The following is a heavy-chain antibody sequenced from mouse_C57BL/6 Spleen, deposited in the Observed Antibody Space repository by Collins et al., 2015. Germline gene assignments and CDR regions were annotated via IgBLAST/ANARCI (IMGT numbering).Heavy chain of an antibody. V-gene: IGHV5-4*02. CDR1: GFTFSDSY. Sequence: EVQLVESGGGLVKPGGSLKLSCAASGFTFSDSYMYWVRQTPEKRLEWVATISDGGSYTYYPDSVKGRFTISRDNAKNNLYLQMSSLKSGDTAMYYCARRDDEGFAYWGQGTLVTVSA. CDR3: ARRDDEGFAY. CDR2: ISDGGSYT. J-gene: IGHJ3*01. D-gene: IGHD2-14*01.